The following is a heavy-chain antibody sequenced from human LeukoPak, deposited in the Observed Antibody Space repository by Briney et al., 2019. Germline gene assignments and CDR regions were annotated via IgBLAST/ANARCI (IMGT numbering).Heavy chain of an antibody. Sequence: SETLSLTCTVSGGSISSCWWSWIRQPPGKGLEYIGYIFYSGSTNYNPSLKSRVTISVDTSKIHFSLRLSSVTAADTAVYYCARRGGGHAFDIWGQGTMVTVSS. V-gene: IGHV4-59*08. CDR1: GGSISSCW. CDR3: ARRGGGHAFDI. D-gene: IGHD3-16*01. J-gene: IGHJ3*02. CDR2: IFYSGST.